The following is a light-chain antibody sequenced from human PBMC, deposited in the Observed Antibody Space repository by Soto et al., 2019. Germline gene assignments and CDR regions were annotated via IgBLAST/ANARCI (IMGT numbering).Light chain of an antibody. CDR3: QQRFSNYFT. CDR2: GTS. V-gene: IGKV1-39*01. CDR1: QNIRGF. Sequence: DIGMTQSPFALSASVGDRVTITCRASQNIRGFLHWYQQKPGKAPKLLIYGTSNLESGVPSRFGRSGSGTDFTLTISGLQLEDLATYYCQQRFSNYFTLAAGTNVDIK. J-gene: IGKJ3*01.